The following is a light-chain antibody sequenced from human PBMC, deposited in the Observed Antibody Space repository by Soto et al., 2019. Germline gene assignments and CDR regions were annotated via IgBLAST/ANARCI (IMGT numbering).Light chain of an antibody. CDR3: QAWDITTDCV. Sequence: SYELTQAPSVSMSPGQTASITCSGDKLGDKYTSWYQQKAGQSPVLVMVMYLDIKRPSGIPERFSGSKSGNTATLTISGTQAVDEADYYCQAWDITTDCVFGGGTKVTVL. J-gene: IGLJ3*02. CDR1: KLGDKY. CDR2: LDI. V-gene: IGLV3-1*01.